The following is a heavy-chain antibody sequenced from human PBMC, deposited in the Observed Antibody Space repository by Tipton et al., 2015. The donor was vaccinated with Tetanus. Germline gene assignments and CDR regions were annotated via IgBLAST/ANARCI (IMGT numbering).Heavy chain of an antibody. Sequence: GLVKPSQTLSLTCAISGDSVSSNTDAWNWIRQSPSRGLEWLGRTYYRSKWYNDYALSVKSRITINPDTSKNQFSLQLKSVTPEDTAMYHCVRDSGLGLDAFDIWGRGTMVTVSS. D-gene: IGHD3-16*01. CDR2: TYYRSKWYN. J-gene: IGHJ3*02. CDR1: GDSVSSNTDA. CDR3: VRDSGLGLDAFDI. V-gene: IGHV6-1*01.